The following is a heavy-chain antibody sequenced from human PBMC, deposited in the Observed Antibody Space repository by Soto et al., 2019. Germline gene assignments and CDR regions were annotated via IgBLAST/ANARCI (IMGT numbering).Heavy chain of an antibody. Sequence: QVQLVQSGAEVKKPGSSVKVSCKASGGTFSSYTISWVRQAPGQGLEWMGRIIPILGIANYAQKFQGRVTITADKSTSTPYMELSSLRSEDTAVYYCARDGDYEDYYYYLDVWGKGTTVTVSS. V-gene: IGHV1-69*08. J-gene: IGHJ6*03. CDR1: GGTFSSYT. CDR2: IIPILGIA. D-gene: IGHD3-16*01. CDR3: ARDGDYEDYYYYLDV.